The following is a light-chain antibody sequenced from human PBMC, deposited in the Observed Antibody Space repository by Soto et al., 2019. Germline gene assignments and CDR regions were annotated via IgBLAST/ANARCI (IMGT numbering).Light chain of an antibody. CDR3: ASHAGSSHAWV. Sequence: QSALTQPRSVSGSPGQSVTISCTGTSSDVGGYQFVSWYQQCPGKAPKVMIYEVTKRPSGVPDRFSGSKSGNTASLTVSGLQADDEADYYCASHAGSSHAWVFGGGTKLTVL. V-gene: IGLV2-11*01. CDR2: EVT. CDR1: SSDVGGYQF. J-gene: IGLJ3*02.